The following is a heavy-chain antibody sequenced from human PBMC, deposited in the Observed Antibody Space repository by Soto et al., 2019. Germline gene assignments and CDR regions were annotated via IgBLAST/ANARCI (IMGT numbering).Heavy chain of an antibody. CDR3: ARVWAPNAAGTGWFDP. V-gene: IGHV4-30-2*01. CDR2: IYHSGST. CDR1: GGSISSGGYS. J-gene: IGHJ5*02. D-gene: IGHD6-13*01. Sequence: SETLSLTCAVSGGSISSGGYSWSWIRQPPGKGLEWIGYIYHSGSTYYNPSLKSRVTISVDRSKNQFSLKLSSVTAADTAVYYCARVWAPNAAGTGWFDPWGQGTLVTVSS.